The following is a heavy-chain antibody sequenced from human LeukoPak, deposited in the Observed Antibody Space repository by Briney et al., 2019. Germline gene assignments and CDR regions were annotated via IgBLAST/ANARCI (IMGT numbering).Heavy chain of an antibody. D-gene: IGHD3-9*01. CDR3: ARESYDILTGVPYYYFDY. CDR2: IYYSGST. Sequence: ASETLSLTCTVSGGSISSSSYYWGWIRQPPGKGLEWIGSIYYSGSTYYNPSLKSRVTISVDTSKNQFSLKLSSVTAADTAVYYCARESYDILTGVPYYYFDYWGQGTLVTVSS. CDR1: GGSISSSSYY. V-gene: IGHV4-39*07. J-gene: IGHJ4*02.